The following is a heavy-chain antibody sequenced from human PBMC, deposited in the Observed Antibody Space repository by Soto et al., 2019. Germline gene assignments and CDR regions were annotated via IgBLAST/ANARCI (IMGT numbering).Heavy chain of an antibody. Sequence: SETLSLTCAVYGGSFSGYYWSWIRQPPGKGLEWIGEINHSGSTNYNPSLKSRVTISVDTSKNQFSLKLSSVTAADTAVYYCARLGYSYGYGDYWGQGTLVTVSS. CDR3: ARLGYSYGYGDY. CDR2: INHSGST. D-gene: IGHD5-18*01. V-gene: IGHV4-34*01. CDR1: GGSFSGYY. J-gene: IGHJ4*02.